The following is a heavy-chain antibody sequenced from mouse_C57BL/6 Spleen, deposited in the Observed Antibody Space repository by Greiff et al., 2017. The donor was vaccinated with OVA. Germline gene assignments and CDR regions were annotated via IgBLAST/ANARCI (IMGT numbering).Heavy chain of an antibody. D-gene: IGHD2-2*01. Sequence: DVKLQESGPVLVKPGASVKMSCKASGYTFTDYYMNWVKQSHGKSLEWIGVINPYNGGTSYNQKFKGKATLTVDKSSSTAYMELNSLTSEDSAVYYCARKDYGYDGAMDYWGQGTSVTVSS. CDR3: ARKDYGYDGAMDY. V-gene: IGHV1-19*01. CDR2: INPYNGGT. CDR1: GYTFTDYY. J-gene: IGHJ4*01.